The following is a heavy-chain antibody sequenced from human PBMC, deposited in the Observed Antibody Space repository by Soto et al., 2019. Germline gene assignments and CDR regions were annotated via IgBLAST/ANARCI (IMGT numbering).Heavy chain of an antibody. J-gene: IGHJ4*02. CDR2: ISYDGSNK. V-gene: IGHV3-30-3*01. Sequence: GGSLRLSCAASGFTFSSYAMHWVRQAPGKGLEWVAVISYDGSNKYYADSVKGRFTISRDNSKNTLYLQMNSLRAEDTAVYYCARDLAAAGPYGGAFDYWGQGTLVTVSS. D-gene: IGHD6-13*01. CDR1: GFTFSSYA. CDR3: ARDLAAAGPYGGAFDY.